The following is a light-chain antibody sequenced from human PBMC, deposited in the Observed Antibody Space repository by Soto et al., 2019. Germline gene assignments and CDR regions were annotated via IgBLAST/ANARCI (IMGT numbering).Light chain of an antibody. CDR3: QHRMNWPLT. J-gene: IGKJ5*01. CDR2: GAS. CDR1: QSVDSNY. V-gene: IGKV3D-20*02. Sequence: IVLTQSPATLSLSPGERATISCRASQSVDSNYLAWYQQKPGQTPRLIIYGASGRADGIPHRFSGSGSETDFTLTISSLEPEDFAVYYCQHRMNWPLTFGQGTRLEIK.